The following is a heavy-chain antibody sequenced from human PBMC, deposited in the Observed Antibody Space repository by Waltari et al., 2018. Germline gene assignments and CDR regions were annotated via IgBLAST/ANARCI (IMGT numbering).Heavy chain of an antibody. CDR3: ARCRNDCSGGSCYSEDYYYYGMDV. CDR2: IYYSGST. V-gene: IGHV4-59*11. J-gene: IGHJ6*02. CDR1: GGSISSHY. Sequence: QVQLQESGPGLVKPSETLSLTCTVSGGSISSHYWSWIRQPPGKGLEWIGYIYYSGSTNYNPSLESRVTISVDTSKNQFSLKLSSVTAADTAVYYCARCRNDCSGGSCYSEDYYYYGMDVWGQGTTVTVSS. D-gene: IGHD2-15*01.